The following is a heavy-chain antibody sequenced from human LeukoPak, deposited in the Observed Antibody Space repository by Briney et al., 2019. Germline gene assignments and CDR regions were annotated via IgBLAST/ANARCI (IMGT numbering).Heavy chain of an antibody. Sequence: SETLSLTCTVSGGSISSSSYYWGWIRQPPGKGLEWIGSIYYSGSTYYNPSLKSRVTMSVDTSKNQFSLKLSSVTAADTAVYYCARDWHFDYWGQGTLVTVSS. CDR2: IYYSGST. J-gene: IGHJ4*02. V-gene: IGHV4-39*07. CDR1: GGSISSSSYY. CDR3: ARDWHFDY.